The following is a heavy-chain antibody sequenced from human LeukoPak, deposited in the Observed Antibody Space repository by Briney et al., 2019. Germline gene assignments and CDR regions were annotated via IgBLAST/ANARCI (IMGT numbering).Heavy chain of an antibody. J-gene: IGHJ5*02. CDR3: ARGSIAARRWFDP. D-gene: IGHD6-6*01. CDR1: GFTFSSYS. Sequence: GGSLRLSCAASGFTFSSYSMNWVRQAPGKGLEWVSSISSSSSYIYYADSVKGRFTISRDNAKNSLYLQMNSLRAEDTAVYYCARGSIAARRWFDPWGQGTLVTVSS. V-gene: IGHV3-21*01. CDR2: ISSSSSYI.